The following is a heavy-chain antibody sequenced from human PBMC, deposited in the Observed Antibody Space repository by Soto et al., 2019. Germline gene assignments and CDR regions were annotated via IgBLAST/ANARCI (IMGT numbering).Heavy chain of an antibody. CDR2: IIPIFGTA. J-gene: IGHJ4*02. CDR3: ARSRLRDYYDSSGYYDY. V-gene: IGHV1-69*06. D-gene: IGHD3-22*01. Sequence: QVQLVQSGAEVKKPGSSVNVSCKASGGTFSSYAISWVRQAPGQGLEWMGGIIPIFGTANYAQKFQGRVTITADKSTSTAYMELSSLRSEDTAVYYCARSRLRDYYDSSGYYDYWGQGTLVTVSS. CDR1: GGTFSSYA.